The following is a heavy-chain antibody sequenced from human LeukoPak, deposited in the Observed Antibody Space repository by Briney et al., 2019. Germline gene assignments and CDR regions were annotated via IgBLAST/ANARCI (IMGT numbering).Heavy chain of an antibody. CDR1: GYTFTGYY. CDR3: VRDVGGSGWYDY. CDR2: INPNSGGT. J-gene: IGHJ4*02. D-gene: IGHD6-19*01. Sequence: ASVKVSCKASGYTFTGYYMHWVRQAPGQGLEWMGWINPNSGGTNYAQKFQGRVTMTRDTSISTAYMELSRLRSDDTAVYYCVRDVGGSGWYDYWGRGTLVTVSS. V-gene: IGHV1-2*02.